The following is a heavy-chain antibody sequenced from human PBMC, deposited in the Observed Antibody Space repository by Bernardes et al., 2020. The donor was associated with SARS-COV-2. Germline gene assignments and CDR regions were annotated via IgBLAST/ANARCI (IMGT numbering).Heavy chain of an antibody. J-gene: IGHJ1*01. CDR2: IYSAGRT. D-gene: IGHD5-12*01. Sequence: GGSLRLSCAASGFTVSTNYMSWVRQAPGKGLEWVSVIYSAGRTHYADSVKGRFTISRDNSKNTLDLQMNSLRPEDTAVYYCAKGRGRLGFSINDNWGQGTLVTVSS. CDR3: AKGRGRLGFSINDN. V-gene: IGHV3-66*02. CDR1: GFTVSTNY.